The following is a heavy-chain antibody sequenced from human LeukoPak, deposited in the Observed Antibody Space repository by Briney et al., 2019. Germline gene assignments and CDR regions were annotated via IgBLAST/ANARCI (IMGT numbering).Heavy chain of an antibody. CDR2: ISYDGSNK. V-gene: IGHV3-30*04. CDR1: GFTFSSYA. J-gene: IGHJ4*02. Sequence: GGSLRLSCAASGFTFSSYAMHWVRQAPGKGLELVAVISYDGSNKYHADSVKGRFTVSRDNSKNTLYLQMNSLRAEDTAVYYCASDAVRGVIDSYFDYWGQGTLVTVSS. CDR3: ASDAVRGVIDSYFDY. D-gene: IGHD3-10*01.